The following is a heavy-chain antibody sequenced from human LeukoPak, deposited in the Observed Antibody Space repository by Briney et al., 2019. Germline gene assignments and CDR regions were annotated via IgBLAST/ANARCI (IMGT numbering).Heavy chain of an antibody. V-gene: IGHV3-7*01. Sequence: GGSLRLSCAASGFTFSSYGMHWVRQAPGKGLEWVANIKQDGSEKYYVDSVKGRFTISRDNAKNSLYLQMNSLRAEDTAVYYCAREGIAAADAFDIWGQGTMVTVSS. CDR2: IKQDGSEK. CDR3: AREGIAAADAFDI. CDR1: GFTFSSYG. D-gene: IGHD6-13*01. J-gene: IGHJ3*02.